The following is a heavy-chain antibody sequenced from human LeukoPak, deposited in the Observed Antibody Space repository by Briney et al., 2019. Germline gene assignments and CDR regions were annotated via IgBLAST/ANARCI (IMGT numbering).Heavy chain of an antibody. CDR2: IYYSGST. Sequence: PSETLSLTCTVSGGSISSGVYYWSWIRQPQGKGLEWIGYIYYSGSTYYNPSLKSRVTISVDTSKNQFSLRLSSVTAADTAVYYCASNKGQWLFSDWGQGTLVTVSS. V-gene: IGHV4-30-4*01. J-gene: IGHJ4*02. CDR3: ASNKGQWLFSD. D-gene: IGHD6-19*01. CDR1: GGSISSGVYY.